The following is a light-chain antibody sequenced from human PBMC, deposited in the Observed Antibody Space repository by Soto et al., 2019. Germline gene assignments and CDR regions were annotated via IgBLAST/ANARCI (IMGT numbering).Light chain of an antibody. J-gene: IGKJ1*01. CDR3: QQYNNWPRT. CDR1: RSVSSN. V-gene: IGKV3D-15*01. Sequence: IVLTQSPATLSVSPGERATLSCRASRSVSSNYLGWYQQKPGQAPRLLIYAVSTRATGIPARFSGSGSGTDFTLTISSLEPEDFAVYYCQQYNNWPRTFGQGTKVDIK. CDR2: AVS.